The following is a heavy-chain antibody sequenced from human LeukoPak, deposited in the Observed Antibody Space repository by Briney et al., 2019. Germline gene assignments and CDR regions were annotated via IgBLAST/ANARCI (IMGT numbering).Heavy chain of an antibody. Sequence: GGSLRLSCAASGFSFSTYGMHWVRQAPGKGLEWVALIWNAGTNTYYADSVKGRFTISRDNSKNTLYLQMNSLRAEDAAVYYCVGDTPPGGDYYLDYWGQGTLVIVSS. J-gene: IGHJ4*02. D-gene: IGHD3-16*01. CDR1: GFSFSTYG. V-gene: IGHV3-33*01. CDR3: VGDTPPGGDYYLDY. CDR2: IWNAGTNT.